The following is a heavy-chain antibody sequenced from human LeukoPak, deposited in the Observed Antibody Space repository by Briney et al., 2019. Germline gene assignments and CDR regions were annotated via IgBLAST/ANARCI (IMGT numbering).Heavy chain of an antibody. CDR1: GFTLSNCA. V-gene: IGHV3-21*01. D-gene: IGHD3-22*01. CDR2: ISSSSYI. Sequence: GGSLRLSCAASGFTLSNCAMTWVRQAPGKGLEWVSSISSSSYIYYADSVRGRFTISRDNAKNSLYLQMNSLRGEDTALYYCARVRSRDSRDLEDWGQGTLVTVSS. CDR3: ARVRSRDSRDLED. J-gene: IGHJ4*02.